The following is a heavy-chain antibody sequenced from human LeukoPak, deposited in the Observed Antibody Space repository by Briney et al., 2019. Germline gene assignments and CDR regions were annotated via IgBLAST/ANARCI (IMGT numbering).Heavy chain of an antibody. D-gene: IGHD3-22*01. CDR1: GFTFSSYE. CDR3: ARRWGDSSSPLDS. Sequence: QPGGSLRLSCGASGFTFSSYEMNWVRQAPGKGLEWVSYISSSGTTIYYADAVKGRFTISRDNAKNSLYLQMNSLRAEGTAVYYCARRWGDSSSPLDSWGQGTLVTVSS. CDR2: ISSSGTTI. V-gene: IGHV3-48*03. J-gene: IGHJ4*02.